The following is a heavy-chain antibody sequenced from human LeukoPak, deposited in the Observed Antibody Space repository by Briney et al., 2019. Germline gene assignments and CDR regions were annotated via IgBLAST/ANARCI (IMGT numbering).Heavy chain of an antibody. J-gene: IGHJ3*02. CDR3: ARDLPVEERWLHLGAFDI. V-gene: IGHV1-69*13. Sequence: SVKVSCKASGGTFSSYAISWVRQAPGQGLEWMGWVTTYSGSTNYAQSLQGRVTITADESTSTAYMEPSSLRSEDTAVYYCARDLPVEERWLHLGAFDIWGQGTMVTVSS. D-gene: IGHD5-24*01. CDR2: VTTYSGST. CDR1: GGTFSSYA.